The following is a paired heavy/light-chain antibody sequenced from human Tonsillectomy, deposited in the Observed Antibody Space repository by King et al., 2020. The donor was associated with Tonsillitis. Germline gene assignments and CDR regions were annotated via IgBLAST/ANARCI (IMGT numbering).Light chain of an antibody. V-gene: IGKV2-30*01. CDR1: QSLVSSDGNTY. J-gene: IGKJ1*01. Sequence: DVVMTQSPLSLPVSLGQPASISCRSSQSLVSSDGNTYLNWFQQRPGQSPRRLIYQVSKRESGVPDRFSGSGSGTDFTLKISRVEAEDAGLYYCMQATHWPPWTFGQGTKVEIK. CDR3: MQATHWPPWT. CDR2: QVS.
Heavy chain of an antibody. J-gene: IGHJ4*02. V-gene: IGHV3-33*06. Sequence: QVQLVESGGGVVQPGRSLRLSCAASGLSINNYGMHWIRQAPGKGLEWVAAIWYDGSNQYYVDSVKGRFTISRDNSENMLFLQMNNLRVEDSAVYFCAKGWNDVGSWGQGTLVTVSS. CDR2: IWYDGSNQ. D-gene: IGHD1-1*01. CDR1: GLSINNYG. CDR3: AKGWNDVGS.